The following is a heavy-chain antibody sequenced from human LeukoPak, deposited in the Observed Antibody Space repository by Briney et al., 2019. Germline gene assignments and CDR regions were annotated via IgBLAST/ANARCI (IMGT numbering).Heavy chain of an antibody. Sequence: PSETLSLTCTVSGGSISSSSYYWGWIRQPPGKGLEWIGSIYYSGSTNYNPSLKSRVTISVDTSKNQFSLKLSSVTAADTAVYYCAGYWSAFDIWGQGTMVTVSS. J-gene: IGHJ3*02. CDR2: IYYSGST. CDR3: AGYWSAFDI. V-gene: IGHV4-39*07. CDR1: GGSISSSSYY. D-gene: IGHD2-8*02.